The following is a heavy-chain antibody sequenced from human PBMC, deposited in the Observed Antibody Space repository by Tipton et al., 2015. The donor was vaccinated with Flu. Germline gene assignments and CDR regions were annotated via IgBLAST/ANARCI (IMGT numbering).Heavy chain of an antibody. D-gene: IGHD6-13*01. J-gene: IGHJ4*02. CDR2: IYHSGST. CDR3: ASSSSWYDRVDY. Sequence: TLSLTCVVSGYSISSGHYWGWIRQPPGKGLGWIGSIYHSGSTYYNPSLKSRVTISVDTSKNQFSLKMSSVTAADTAVYYCASSSSWYDRVDYWGQGTLVTVSS. CDR1: GYSISSGHY. V-gene: IGHV4-38-2*01.